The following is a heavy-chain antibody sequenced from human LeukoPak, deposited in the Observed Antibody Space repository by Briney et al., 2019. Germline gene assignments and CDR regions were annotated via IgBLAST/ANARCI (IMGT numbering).Heavy chain of an antibody. D-gene: IGHD3-10*01. J-gene: IGHJ4*02. Sequence: SGGSLRLSCAASGFTFSSYAMSWVRQAPGKGLEWVSLINDSGGNTYYAGSVKGRFTISRDNSKNTLFLRMSSLRAEDTAVYYCAKTSAGIRGGYFDYWGQGTLVTVSS. CDR3: AKTSAGIRGGYFDY. V-gene: IGHV3-23*01. CDR2: INDSGGNT. CDR1: GFTFSSYA.